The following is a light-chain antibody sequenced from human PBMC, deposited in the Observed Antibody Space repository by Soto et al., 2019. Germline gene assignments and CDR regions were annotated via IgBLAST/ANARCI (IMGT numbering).Light chain of an antibody. CDR3: SSYRASSTTHYV. V-gene: IGLV2-14*03. CDR1: SDDVGGYNY. J-gene: IGLJ1*01. Sequence: QCALTQPATLSGSPGQSITISCTGTSDDVGGYNYVSWYQQHPGKAPKLMIYDVSNRPSGVSNRFSGSKSGNTASLTISGLQAEDEADYYCSSYRASSTTHYVFGTGTKVTAL. CDR2: DVS.